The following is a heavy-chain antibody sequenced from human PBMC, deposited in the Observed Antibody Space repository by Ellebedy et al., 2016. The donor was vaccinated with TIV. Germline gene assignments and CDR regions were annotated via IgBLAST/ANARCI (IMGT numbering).Heavy chain of an antibody. D-gene: IGHD3-22*01. Sequence: AVSVKVSCKASGYTFTSYDINWVRQATGQGLAWMGWMNPNSGNTGYAQKLQGRVTMTMNTSISTAYMELSSLRSEDTAVYDCARGYYYDSSGYPTASLEYYFDYWGQGTLVTVSS. CDR1: GYTFTSYD. J-gene: IGHJ4*02. CDR2: MNPNSGNT. V-gene: IGHV1-8*01. CDR3: ARGYYYDSSGYPTASLEYYFDY.